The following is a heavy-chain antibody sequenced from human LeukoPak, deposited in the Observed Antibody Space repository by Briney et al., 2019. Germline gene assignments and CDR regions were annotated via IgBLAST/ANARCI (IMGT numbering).Heavy chain of an antibody. Sequence: GGSLRLSCAASGFTFSSYSMNWVRQAPGKGLEWVSSISSSSSYIYYADSVKGRFTISRDNAKNSLYLQMNSLRAEDTAVYYCARDLTVTTPGLAAYWGQGTLVTVSS. CDR3: ARDLTVTTPGLAAY. CDR1: GFTFSSYS. J-gene: IGHJ4*02. CDR2: ISSSSSYI. V-gene: IGHV3-21*01. D-gene: IGHD4-17*01.